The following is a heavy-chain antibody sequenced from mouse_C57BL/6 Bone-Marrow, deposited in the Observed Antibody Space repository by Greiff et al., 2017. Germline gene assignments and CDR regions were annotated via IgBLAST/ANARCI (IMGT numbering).Heavy chain of an antibody. Sequence: VQLVESGPGLVQPSQSLSITCTVSGFSLTSYGVHWVRQSPGKGLEWLGVIWSGGSTDYNAAFISRLSISKDNPKSQVFFKMNSLQADDTAIYYCARKGTMINYAMDYWGQGTSVTVSS. CDR1: GFSLTSYG. CDR3: ARKGTMINYAMDY. CDR2: IWSGGST. J-gene: IGHJ4*01. V-gene: IGHV2-2*01. D-gene: IGHD2-4*01.